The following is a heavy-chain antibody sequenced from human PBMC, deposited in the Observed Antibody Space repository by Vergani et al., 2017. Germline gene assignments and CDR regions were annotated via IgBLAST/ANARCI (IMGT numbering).Heavy chain of an antibody. V-gene: IGHV3-30-3*01. CDR3: AKDRGVGATGSFDY. CDR1: GFTFSSYA. J-gene: IGHJ4*02. CDR2: ISYDGSNK. Sequence: VQLLESGGGLVQPGGSLRLSCAASGFTFSSYAMHWVRQAPGKGLEWVAVISYDGSNKYYADSVKGRFTISRDNSKNTLYLQMNSLRAEDTAVYYCAKDRGVGATGSFDYWGQGTLVTVSS. D-gene: IGHD1-26*01.